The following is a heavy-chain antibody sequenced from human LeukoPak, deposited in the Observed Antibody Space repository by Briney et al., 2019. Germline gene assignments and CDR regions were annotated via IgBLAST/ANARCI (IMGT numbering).Heavy chain of an antibody. CDR3: AHRSQVLVGATALYYFDY. CDR2: IYWNDDK. J-gene: IGHJ4*02. D-gene: IGHD1-26*01. V-gene: IGHV2-5*01. CDR1: GFSLSTSGVG. Sequence: SGPTLVNPTQTLTLTCTFSGFSLSTSGVGVGWIRQPPAKALEWLALIYWNDDKRYSPSLKSRLTITKDTSKNQVVLTMTNMDPVDTATYYCAHRSQVLVGATALYYFDYWGQGTLVTVSS.